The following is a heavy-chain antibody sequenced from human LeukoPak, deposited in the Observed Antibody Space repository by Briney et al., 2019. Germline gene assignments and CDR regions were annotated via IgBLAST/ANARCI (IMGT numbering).Heavy chain of an antibody. D-gene: IGHD1-14*01. CDR1: GYTFTGYY. J-gene: IGHJ4*02. CDR2: INPNSGGT. Sequence: ASVKVSCKASGYTFTGYYMHWVRQAPGQGLEWMGRINPNSGGTNFAQKFQGRVTMTGDTSISTAYMELSRLKSDDTAVYYCTREDRNEKFDYWGQGTLVTVSS. CDR3: TREDRNEKFDY. V-gene: IGHV1-2*06.